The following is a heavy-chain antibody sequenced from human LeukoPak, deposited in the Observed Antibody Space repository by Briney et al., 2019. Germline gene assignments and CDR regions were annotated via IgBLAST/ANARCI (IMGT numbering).Heavy chain of an antibody. CDR2: ISWNSGSI. CDR3: AKLAKYFYGAETFYFFEH. Sequence: GGSLRLSCAASGFTFDDYAMHWVRQAPVKGLEWVSGISWNSGSIGYVDSVKGRFTISRDNGKNSLYLQMNSLRVEDTAVYYCAKLAKYFYGAETFYFFEHWGQGTPVTASS. V-gene: IGHV3-9*01. D-gene: IGHD3-10*01. CDR1: GFTFDDYA. J-gene: IGHJ4*02.